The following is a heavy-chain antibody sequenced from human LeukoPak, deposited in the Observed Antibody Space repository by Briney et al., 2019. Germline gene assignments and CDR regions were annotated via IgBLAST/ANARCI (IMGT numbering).Heavy chain of an antibody. D-gene: IGHD6-13*01. CDR1: GGSISSYY. CDR3: ARDIGSSWYGLVDY. Sequence: PSETLSLTCTVSGGSISSYYWSWIRQPAGKGLEWIGRIYTSGSTNYNPSLKSRVTMSVDTSKNQFSLKLSSVTAADTAVYYCARDIGSSWYGLVDYWGQGTLATVSS. J-gene: IGHJ4*02. CDR2: IYTSGST. V-gene: IGHV4-4*07.